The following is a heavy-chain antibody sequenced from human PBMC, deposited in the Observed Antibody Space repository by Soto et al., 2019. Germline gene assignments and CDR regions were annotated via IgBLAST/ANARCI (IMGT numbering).Heavy chain of an antibody. J-gene: IGHJ6*02. Sequence: GGSLRLSCAASGFTFSSHTMNWVRQAPGKGLEWISFITSTSSTKNYADSVKGRFTISRDNANNSLYLQMNSLRDEDTAVYYCARRITMVRGPYYYYAMDVWGQGTTVTVSS. CDR1: GFTFSSHT. D-gene: IGHD3-10*01. V-gene: IGHV3-48*02. CDR3: ARRITMVRGPYYYYAMDV. CDR2: ITSTSSTK.